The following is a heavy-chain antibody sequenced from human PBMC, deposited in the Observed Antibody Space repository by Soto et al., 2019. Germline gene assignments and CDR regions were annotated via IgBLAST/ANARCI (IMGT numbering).Heavy chain of an antibody. D-gene: IGHD2-21*01. Sequence: EVQLVESGGGLVKPGGSLTLSCAASGFSFSNVWMSWVRQAPGKGLEWVGHIKSKSVGGTTDYTAPVKGRFTISRDDSKDTLFLHMNSLKTEDIAVYFCTTYATQTFCAGGRCDSVQTKILDSWGQGILVTVSS. V-gene: IGHV3-15*01. CDR1: GFSFSNVW. CDR3: TTYATQTFCAGGRCDSVQTKILDS. J-gene: IGHJ4*02. CDR2: IKSKSVGGTT.